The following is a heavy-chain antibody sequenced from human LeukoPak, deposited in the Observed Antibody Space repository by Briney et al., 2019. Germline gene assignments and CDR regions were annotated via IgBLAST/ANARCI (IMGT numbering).Heavy chain of an antibody. CDR3: ARDSAGDYWLDP. D-gene: IGHD7-27*01. V-gene: IGHV4-59*01. CDR2: IYYSGRT. Sequence: PSETLSLTCTVSGGPISGYYWNWIRQPPGKGLEWIGSIYYSGRTSFNGSLKTRITMSGDTSKNQFSLKLTSVTTADTAVYFCARDSAGDYWLDPSGQGTPVTVSS. J-gene: IGHJ5*02. CDR1: GGPISGYY.